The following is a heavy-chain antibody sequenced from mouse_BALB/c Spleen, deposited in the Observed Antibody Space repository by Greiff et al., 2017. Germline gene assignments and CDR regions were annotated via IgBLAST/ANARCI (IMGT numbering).Heavy chain of an antibody. J-gene: IGHJ4*01. CDR1: GYTFTSYW. CDR2: IYPGNSDT. Sequence: EVKLVESGTVLARPGASVKMSCKASGYTFTSYWMHWVKQRPGQGLEWIGAIYPGNSDTSYNQKFKGKAKLTAVTSTSTAYMELSSLTNEDSAVYYCTRYDGYYVEAMDYWGQGTSVTVSS. D-gene: IGHD2-3*01. CDR3: TRYDGYYVEAMDY. V-gene: IGHV1-5*01.